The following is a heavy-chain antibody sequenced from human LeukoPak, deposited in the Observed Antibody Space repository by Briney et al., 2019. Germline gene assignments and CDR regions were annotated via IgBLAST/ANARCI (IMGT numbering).Heavy chain of an antibody. CDR2: INHSGST. CDR3: ARCGGSGSYSVDAFDI. Sequence: SETLSLTCTVSGGSISSSSFYWGWIRQPPGKGLEWIGEINHSGSTNYNPSLKSRVTISVDTSKNQFSLKLSSVTATDTAVYYCARCGGSGSYSVDAFDIWGQGTMVTVSS. J-gene: IGHJ3*02. D-gene: IGHD3-10*01. V-gene: IGHV4-39*07. CDR1: GGSISSSSFY.